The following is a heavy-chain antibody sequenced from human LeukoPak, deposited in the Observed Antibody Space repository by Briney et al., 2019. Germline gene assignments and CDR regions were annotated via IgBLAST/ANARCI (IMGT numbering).Heavy chain of an antibody. CDR2: IYTSGST. J-gene: IGHJ4*02. V-gene: IGHV4-4*07. CDR1: GGSISSYY. CDR3: ERANIVGATAGFDY. D-gene: IGHD1-26*01. Sequence: SETLSLTCTVSGGSISSYYWSWIRQPAGEGLVWIGRIYTSGSTNYNPSLKSRVTMSVDTSKNQFSLKLSCVTAADTAVYYCERANIVGATAGFDYWGQGTLVTVSS.